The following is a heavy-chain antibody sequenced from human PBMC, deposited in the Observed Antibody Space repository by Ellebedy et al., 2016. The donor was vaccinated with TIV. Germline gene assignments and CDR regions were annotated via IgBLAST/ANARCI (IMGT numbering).Heavy chain of an antibody. J-gene: IGHJ4*02. Sequence: SVKVSCKASGGIFSNHAISWVRQAPGQGLEWMGGIIAILRTAHYAQNFKGRVTITAEDSTSTVYMELSSLRFEDTAVYYCARHIGYHIRGNHLDYWGLGTLVTVSS. CDR2: IIAILRTA. CDR3: ARHIGYHIRGNHLDY. V-gene: IGHV1-69*13. D-gene: IGHD3-10*02. CDR1: GGIFSNHA.